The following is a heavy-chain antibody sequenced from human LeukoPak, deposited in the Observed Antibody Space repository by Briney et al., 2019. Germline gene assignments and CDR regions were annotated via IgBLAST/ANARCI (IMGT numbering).Heavy chain of an antibody. CDR1: GFTFSSYA. CDR3: AKDRGQLVPKYNWFDP. V-gene: IGHV3-23*01. D-gene: IGHD6-6*01. CDR2: ISSSGSST. J-gene: IGHJ5*02. Sequence: GGSLTLSRADSGFTFSSYAMNWVRQAPGKGLEWVSAISSSGSSTYYADSVKGRFTISRDNSKNTLYLQMNSLRAEDTAVYYCAKDRGQLVPKYNWFDPWGQGTLVTVSS.